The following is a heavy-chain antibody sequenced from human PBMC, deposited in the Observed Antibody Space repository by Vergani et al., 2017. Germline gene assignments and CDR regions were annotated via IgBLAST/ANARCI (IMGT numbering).Heavy chain of an antibody. V-gene: IGHV3-48*01. CDR3: ARDTSIAARPYYYYYYMDV. J-gene: IGHJ6*03. Sequence: EVQLLESGGGLVQPGGSLRLSCAASGFTFSSYSMNWVRQAPGKGLEWVSYISSSSSTIYYADSVKGRFTISRDNAKNSLYLQMNSLRAEDTAVYYCARDTSIAARPYYYYYYMDVWGKGTTVTVSS. CDR2: ISSSSSTI. CDR1: GFTFSSYS. D-gene: IGHD6-6*01.